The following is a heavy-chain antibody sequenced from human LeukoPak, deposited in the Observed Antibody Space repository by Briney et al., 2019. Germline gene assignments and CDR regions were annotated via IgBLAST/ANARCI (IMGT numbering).Heavy chain of an antibody. CDR3: AKGQGGYENHNWFDP. V-gene: IGHV3-23*01. J-gene: IGHJ5*02. D-gene: IGHD5-12*01. CDR2: ISGSGGST. Sequence: GGPLRLSCAASGFTLSGYAMSWVRQAPGKGLEWVSAISGSGGSTYYADSVKGRLTISRDNSKNTLYLQMNSLRAEDTAVYYCAKGQGGYENHNWFDPWGQGTLVTVSS. CDR1: GFTLSGYA.